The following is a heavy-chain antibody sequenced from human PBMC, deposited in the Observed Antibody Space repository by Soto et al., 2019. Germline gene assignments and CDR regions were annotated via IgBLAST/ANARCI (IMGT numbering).Heavy chain of an antibody. V-gene: IGHV3-53*02. D-gene: IGHD3-3*02. J-gene: IGHJ6*02. CDR1: GFTVSSNY. CDR2: IYSGGST. Sequence: EVQLVETGGGLIQPGGSLRLSCAASGFTVSSNYMSWVRQAPGKGLEWVSVIYSGGSTYYADSVKGRFTISRDNSKNTLYLQMNSLRAEDTAVYYCARDSNYDYYGMDVWGQGTTVTVSS. CDR3: ARDSNYDYYGMDV.